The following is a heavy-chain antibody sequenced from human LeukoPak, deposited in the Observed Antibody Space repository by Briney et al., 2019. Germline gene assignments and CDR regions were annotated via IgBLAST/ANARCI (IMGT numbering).Heavy chain of an antibody. D-gene: IGHD4-17*01. Sequence: GSLRLSCAASGFTVSSNYMSWVRQAPGKGLEWVSVIYSGGSTYYADSVKGRFTISRDNSKNTLYLQMNSLRAEDTAVYYCARGTVTNEWDVWGQGTTVTASS. V-gene: IGHV3-53*01. CDR2: IYSGGST. J-gene: IGHJ6*02. CDR3: ARGTVTNEWDV. CDR1: GFTVSSNY.